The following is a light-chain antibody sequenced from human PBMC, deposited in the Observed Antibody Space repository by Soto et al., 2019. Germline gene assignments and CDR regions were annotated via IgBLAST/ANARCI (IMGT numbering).Light chain of an antibody. CDR2: DAS. Sequence: EIVLTQSPATLSLSPGERATLSCRASQSVSSYLAWYQQKPGQAPRLLIYDASNRATGIPARFSGSGSGTDSTLTIISLEPEDFGVYCCQRSSKLPAITFGGGTKVEI. CDR3: QRSSKLPAIT. CDR1: QSVSSY. J-gene: IGKJ4*01. V-gene: IGKV3-11*01.